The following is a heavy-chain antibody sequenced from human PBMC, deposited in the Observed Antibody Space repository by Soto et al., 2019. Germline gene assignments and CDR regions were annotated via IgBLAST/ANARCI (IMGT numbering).Heavy chain of an antibody. J-gene: IGHJ4*02. V-gene: IGHV3-21*02. Sequence: EVQLVESGGGLVKPGGSLRLSCAASGFTFSDHSMNWVRQAPGKGLEWVASISTTGRYIYYADSMAGRFTISRDNAKNSLSLQVNSLRGEDTAVYYCAAGTDTAMEQGADYWGQGTLVTVSS. CDR3: AAGTDTAMEQGADY. CDR2: ISTTGRYI. CDR1: GFTFSDHS. D-gene: IGHD5-18*01.